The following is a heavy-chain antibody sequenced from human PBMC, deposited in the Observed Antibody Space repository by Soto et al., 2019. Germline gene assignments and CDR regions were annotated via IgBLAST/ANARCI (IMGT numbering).Heavy chain of an antibody. Sequence: GGSLRLSCVASGLPVAGSYMAWVRQAPGKGLEWVANIKKDGSEKNYVDSVKGRFTIARDNGKNSLSLQMGSLRVEDTAVYYCVRELGLAYWGRGALVSVSS. CDR2: IKKDGSEK. CDR3: VRELGLAY. D-gene: IGHD7-27*01. J-gene: IGHJ4*02. CDR1: GLPVAGSY. V-gene: IGHV3-7*03.